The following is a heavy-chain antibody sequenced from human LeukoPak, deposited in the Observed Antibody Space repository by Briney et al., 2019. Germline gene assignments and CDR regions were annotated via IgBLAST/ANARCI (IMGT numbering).Heavy chain of an antibody. CDR2: IIPIFGTA. CDR3: ARARESSSGDDP. D-gene: IGHD6-6*01. CDR1: GGTFSSYA. V-gene: IGHV1-69*06. J-gene: IGHJ5*02. Sequence: SVTVSCKASGGTFSSYAISWVRQAPGQGLEWMGGIIPIFGTANYAQKFQGRVTITADKSTSTAYMELSSLRSEDTAVYYCARARESSSGDDPGGQGTLVTVSS.